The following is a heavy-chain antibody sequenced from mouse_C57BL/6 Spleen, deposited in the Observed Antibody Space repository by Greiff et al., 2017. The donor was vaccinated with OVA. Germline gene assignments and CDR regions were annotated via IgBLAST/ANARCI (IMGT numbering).Heavy chain of an antibody. CDR1: GYTFTSYW. J-gene: IGHJ4*01. D-gene: IGHD1-1*01. CDR2: INHRGSYN. Sequence: VQLQQSGADLVKPGASVKLSCKASGYTFTSYWMHWVNQRPGQGLEWIGYINHRGSYNKYNQKVKDKATLTVDKSASTAYLQLSSLTYEDSAVYYCARVDSSYDYAMDYWGQATSVTVST. V-gene: IGHV1-7*01. CDR3: ARVDSSYDYAMDY.